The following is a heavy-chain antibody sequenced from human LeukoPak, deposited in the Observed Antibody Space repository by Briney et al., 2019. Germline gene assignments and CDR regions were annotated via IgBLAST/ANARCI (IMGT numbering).Heavy chain of an antibody. D-gene: IGHD3-22*01. J-gene: IGHJ6*03. CDR2: IRYDGTNK. CDR1: GFTFSDHY. CDR3: AKTPYDSSGYAPRYYYMDV. V-gene: IGHV3-30*02. Sequence: GGSLRLSCAASGFTFSDHYMDWVRQAPGEGLEWVTYIRYDGTNKYYANSVKGRFTISRDNSKNTLYLQMNSLRAEDTAVYYCAKTPYDSSGYAPRYYYMDVWGKGTTVTVSS.